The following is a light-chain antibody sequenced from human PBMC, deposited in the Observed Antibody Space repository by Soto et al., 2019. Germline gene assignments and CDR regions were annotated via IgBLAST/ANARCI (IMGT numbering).Light chain of an antibody. CDR3: QQYNDWPPST. V-gene: IGKV3-15*01. CDR2: GAS. Sequence: EIVMTQSPATLSVSPGERATLSCRASQSISNNVAWYQQKPGQAPRLLISGASTRATGIPARFSGSRSGTEFTLTISRLQSEDFADYYCQQYNDWPPSTFGQGNKLEIK. J-gene: IGKJ2*02. CDR1: QSISNN.